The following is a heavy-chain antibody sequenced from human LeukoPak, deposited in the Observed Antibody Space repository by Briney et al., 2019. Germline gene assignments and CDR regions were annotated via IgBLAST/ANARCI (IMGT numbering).Heavy chain of an antibody. CDR2: IKHDGSEK. CDR1: GFTFSSYW. D-gene: IGHD4-17*01. V-gene: IGHV3-7*03. Sequence: GGSLRLSCAASGFTFSSYWMSWVRQVPGKGLEWVAKIKHDGSEKYYVDSVKGRFTISRDNAKNSLYLQMNSLRAEDTAVYYCAKDPNGDYIGAFDIWGQGTMVTVPS. CDR3: AKDPNGDYIGAFDI. J-gene: IGHJ3*02.